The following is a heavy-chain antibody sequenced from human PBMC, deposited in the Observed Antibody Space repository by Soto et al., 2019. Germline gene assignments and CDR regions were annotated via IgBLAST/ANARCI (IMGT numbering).Heavy chain of an antibody. J-gene: IGHJ1*01. Sequence: QVQLVQSGAEVKKPGSSVKVSCKASGGTFSSYTISWVRQAPGQGLEWMGRIIPILGIANYAQKFQGRVTITGDKSTSTAYMELSSLRAEDTAVYYCARDAPMVRGVIKAEYFQHWGQGTLVTVSS. CDR2: IIPILGIA. CDR3: ARDAPMVRGVIKAEYFQH. CDR1: GGTFSSYT. V-gene: IGHV1-69*08. D-gene: IGHD3-10*01.